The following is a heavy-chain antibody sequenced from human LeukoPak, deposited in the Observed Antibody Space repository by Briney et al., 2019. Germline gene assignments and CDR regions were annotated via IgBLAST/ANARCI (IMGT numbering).Heavy chain of an antibody. Sequence: GGSLRLSCAASGFTFSSYEMNWVRQAPGKGLEWVSYISSSGSSIYYADSVKGRFTISRDNAKSSLYLQMNSLRAEDTAIYYCAREVSDYLRGYFDYWGQGTLVTVSS. CDR3: AREVSDYLRGYFDY. CDR2: ISSSGSSI. V-gene: IGHV3-48*03. D-gene: IGHD4-17*01. J-gene: IGHJ4*02. CDR1: GFTFSSYE.